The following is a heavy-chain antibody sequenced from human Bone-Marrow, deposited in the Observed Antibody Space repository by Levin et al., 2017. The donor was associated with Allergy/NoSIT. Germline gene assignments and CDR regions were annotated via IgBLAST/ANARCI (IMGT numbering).Heavy chain of an antibody. J-gene: IGHJ5*02. CDR2: ISSSSSYI. D-gene: IGHD2-2*01. CDR3: ARERTSNYCSSTSCYGWFDP. V-gene: IGHV3-21*01. Sequence: GGSLRLSCAASGFTFSSYSMNWVRQAPGKGLEWVSSISSSSSYIYYADSVKGRFTISRDNAKNSLYLQMNSLRAEDTAVYYCARERTSNYCSSTSCYGWFDPWGQGTLVTVSS. CDR1: GFTFSSYS.